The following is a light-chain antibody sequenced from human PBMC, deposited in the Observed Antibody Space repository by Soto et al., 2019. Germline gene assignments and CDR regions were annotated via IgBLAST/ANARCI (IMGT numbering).Light chain of an antibody. J-gene: IGKJ4*01. V-gene: IGKV1-5*03. CDR1: ESISSW. CDR2: KAS. Sequence: DIQMTQSPSTLYASVGDRVSITCRASESISSWLAWYQQKPGKAPKILINKASNLESGVPSRFSGSGSGTEFTLTISSLQPDDFATYYCQQYNTYPLTFGGGTKVEIK. CDR3: QQYNTYPLT.